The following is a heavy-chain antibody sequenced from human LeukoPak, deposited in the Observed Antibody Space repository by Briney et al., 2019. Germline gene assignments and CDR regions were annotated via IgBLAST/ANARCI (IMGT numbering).Heavy chain of an antibody. CDR2: ILYDGSTK. D-gene: IGHD3-10*01. Sequence: PGGSLRLSCAASGFTFSSYDMHWVRQAPGKGLEWVAVILYDGSTKYYADSVEGRFTISRDNSKNALYLEMNSLRDEDTAVYYCARGGMVRGVIIWDAFDIWGQGTMVTVSS. J-gene: IGHJ3*02. V-gene: IGHV3-30*03. CDR1: GFTFSSYD. CDR3: ARGGMVRGVIIWDAFDI.